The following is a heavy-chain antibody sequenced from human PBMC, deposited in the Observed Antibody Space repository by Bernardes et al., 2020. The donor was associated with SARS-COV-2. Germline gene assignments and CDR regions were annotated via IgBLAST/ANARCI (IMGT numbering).Heavy chain of an antibody. V-gene: IGHV4-34*01. CDR1: GGSFSGYY. CDR2: INHSGST. D-gene: IGHD2-21*02. Sequence: SETLSLTCDIYGGSFSGYYWSWIRQPPGEGLEWIGEINHSGSTNYNPSLKSRVTISVHTSKNQFSLKLRSLRSDDTAVYYCARAYCGGDCHSYYYFYGMDVWGQGTTVTVSS. J-gene: IGHJ6*02. CDR3: ARAYCGGDCHSYYYFYGMDV.